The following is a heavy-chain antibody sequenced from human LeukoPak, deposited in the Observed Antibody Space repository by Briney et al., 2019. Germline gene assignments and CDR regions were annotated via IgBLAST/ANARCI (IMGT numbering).Heavy chain of an antibody. CDR1: GGSIRSYY. CDR3: ARGSGGAAAAAVVDY. J-gene: IGHJ4*02. Sequence: SETLSLTCTVSGGSIRSYYWSWIRQSPGKGLEWIGYIYYSGSTNYNPSLKSRVTMSVDTSKNQFSLKLSSVTAADTAVYYCARGSGGAAAAAVVDYWGQGTLVTVPS. V-gene: IGHV4-59*12. CDR2: IYYSGST. D-gene: IGHD6-13*01.